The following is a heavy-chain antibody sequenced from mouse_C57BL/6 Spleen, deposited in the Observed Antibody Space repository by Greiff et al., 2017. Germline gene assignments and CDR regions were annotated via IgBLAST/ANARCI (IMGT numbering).Heavy chain of an antibody. D-gene: IGHD4-1*01. CDR1: GYTFTSYW. Sequence: QVQLQQSGAELVRPGSSVKLSCKASGYTFTSYWMHWVKQRPIQGLEWIGNIDPSDSETHYNQKFKDKDTLTVDKSSSTAYMQLSSLTSEDSAVYYCARRKLGRAMDYWGQGTSVTVAS. CDR2: IDPSDSET. V-gene: IGHV1-52*01. CDR3: ARRKLGRAMDY. J-gene: IGHJ4*01.